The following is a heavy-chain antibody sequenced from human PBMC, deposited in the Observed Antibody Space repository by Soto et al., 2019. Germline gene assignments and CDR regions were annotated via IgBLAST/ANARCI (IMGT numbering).Heavy chain of an antibody. J-gene: IGHJ4*02. CDR2: ISDDGNSQ. V-gene: IGHV3-30*18. Sequence: QVQLVELGGGAVQPGRSLTLSCTASGLSFSNYGMHWVRQAPGKGLEWVAIISDDGNSQNYAGSVKGRFTMSRDNFKNTVYLQMDRLRGDDTAVYYCAKDRYSSSPGHLEYWGQGTLVTVSS. CDR3: AKDRYSSSPGHLEY. D-gene: IGHD6-19*01. CDR1: GLSFSNYG.